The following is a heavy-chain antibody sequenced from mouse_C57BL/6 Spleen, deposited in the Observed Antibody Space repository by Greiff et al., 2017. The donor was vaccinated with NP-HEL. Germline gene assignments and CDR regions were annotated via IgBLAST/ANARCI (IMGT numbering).Heavy chain of an antibody. D-gene: IGHD2-10*01. CDR3: ARSYYYYAMDY. Sequence: VQLQQPGAELVKPGASVKLSCKASGYTFTSYWMQWVKQRPGQGLEWIGEIDPSDSYTNYNQKFKGKATLTVDTSSSTAYMQLSSLTSEDSAVYYCARSYYYYAMDYWGQGTSVTVSS. J-gene: IGHJ4*01. V-gene: IGHV1-50*01. CDR1: GYTFTSYW. CDR2: IDPSDSYT.